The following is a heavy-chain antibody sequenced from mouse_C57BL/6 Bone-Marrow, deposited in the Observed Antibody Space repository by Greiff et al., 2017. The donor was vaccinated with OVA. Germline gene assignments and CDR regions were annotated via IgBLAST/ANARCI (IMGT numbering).Heavy chain of an antibody. D-gene: IGHD2-3*01. CDR2: ISYSGST. Sequence: DVKLQESGPGLAKPSQTLSLTCSVTGYSITSDYWNWIRKFPGNKLEYMGYISYSGSTYYNPSLKSRISITRDTSKNQYYLQLNSVTTEDTATYYCARFDGYYSYYYAMDYWGQGTSVTVSS. J-gene: IGHJ4*01. V-gene: IGHV3-8*01. CDR1: GYSITSDY. CDR3: ARFDGYYSYYYAMDY.